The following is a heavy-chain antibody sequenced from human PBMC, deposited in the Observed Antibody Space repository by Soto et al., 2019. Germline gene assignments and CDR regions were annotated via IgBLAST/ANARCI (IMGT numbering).Heavy chain of an antibody. J-gene: IGHJ3*02. CDR2: IYPGDSDT. CDR3: ASSTSYYYDSSGYADAFDI. V-gene: IGHV5-51*01. D-gene: IGHD3-22*01. CDR1: GYSFTSYW. Sequence: GEFLKISCKGSGYSFTSYWIGWVRQMPGKGLEWMGIIYPGDSDTRYSPSFQGQVTISADKSISTAYLQWSSLKASDTAMYYCASSTSYYYDSSGYADAFDIWGQGTMVTVSS.